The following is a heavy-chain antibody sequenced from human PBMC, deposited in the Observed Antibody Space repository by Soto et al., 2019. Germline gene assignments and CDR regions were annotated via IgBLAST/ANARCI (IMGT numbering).Heavy chain of an antibody. Sequence: GGSLRISCAASGFTFSSYWMSWVRQAPGKGLEWGANIKQDGSEKYYVDSVKGRFTISRDNAKNSLYLQMNSLRADDTAVYYCARGYLTGDRWGAFDIWGQGTMVTVSS. CDR1: GFTFSSYW. CDR3: ARGYLTGDRWGAFDI. J-gene: IGHJ3*02. CDR2: IKQDGSEK. V-gene: IGHV3-7*03. D-gene: IGHD7-27*01.